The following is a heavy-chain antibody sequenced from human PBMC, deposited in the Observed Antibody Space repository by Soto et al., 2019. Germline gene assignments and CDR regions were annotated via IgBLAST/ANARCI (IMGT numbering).Heavy chain of an antibody. D-gene: IGHD3-16*01. J-gene: IGHJ6*04. Sequence: PSETLSLTCTVSGCSISSNSYYWGWIRQPPGKGLEWIGSIYYSGYTYYNPSLKSRVTISVDTSKNQFSLKLSSVTAADTAVYYCARHNGPLYVGYYYDMDVWGKGTTVT. CDR1: GCSISSNSYY. V-gene: IGHV4-39*01. CDR3: ARHNGPLYVGYYYDMDV. CDR2: IYYSGYT.